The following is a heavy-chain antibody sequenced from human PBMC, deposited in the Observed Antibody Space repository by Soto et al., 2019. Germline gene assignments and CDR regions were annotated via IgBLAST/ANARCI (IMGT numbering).Heavy chain of an antibody. CDR3: ARGGSSDY. Sequence: GESLKISCKGSGYSCINYAIGWVRQMPGKGLEWMGIIYPGDSDTRYSPSLQGQVTISVDKPINTAFLQWSGLKTSDTAIYYCARGGSSDYWGQGTLVTVSS. CDR1: GYSCINYA. D-gene: IGHD1-26*01. V-gene: IGHV5-51*01. CDR2: IYPGDSDT. J-gene: IGHJ4*02.